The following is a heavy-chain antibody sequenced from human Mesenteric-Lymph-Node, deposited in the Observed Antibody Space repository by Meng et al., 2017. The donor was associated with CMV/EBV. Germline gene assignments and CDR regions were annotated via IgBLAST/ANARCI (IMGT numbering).Heavy chain of an antibody. Sequence: GGPLRLSCAASGFTFSSYGMHWVRQAPGKGLEWVAFIRFDGSNKYYADSVKGRFTISRDNSKNTLYLQMNSLRAEDTAVYYCAKLAAAGYYYYYGMDVWGQGTTVTVSS. D-gene: IGHD6-13*01. CDR2: IRFDGSNK. J-gene: IGHJ6*02. CDR1: GFTFSSYG. CDR3: AKLAAAGYYYYYGMDV. V-gene: IGHV3-30*02.